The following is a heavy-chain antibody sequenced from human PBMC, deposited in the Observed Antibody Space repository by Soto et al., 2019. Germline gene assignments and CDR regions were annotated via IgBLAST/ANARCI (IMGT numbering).Heavy chain of an antibody. CDR3: AAKLGTTHYFDF. CDR1: GDPVSSGAYY. J-gene: IGHJ4*02. Sequence: QVQLQESGPGLVQPSQTLSLTCSVSGDPVSSGAYYWTWVRQHPVKGLEWIGYIYHTGSTYYNPSLQSRLTMSIDTSKHQCSLHLYSVTAADTAVYFCAAKLGTTHYFDFWGQGSLVAVSS. D-gene: IGHD7-27*01. V-gene: IGHV4-31*03. CDR2: IYHTGST.